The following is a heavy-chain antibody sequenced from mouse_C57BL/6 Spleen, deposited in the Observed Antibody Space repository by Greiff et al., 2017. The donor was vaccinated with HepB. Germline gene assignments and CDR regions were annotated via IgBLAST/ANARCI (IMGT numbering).Heavy chain of an antibody. J-gene: IGHJ1*03. CDR1: GYTFTSYG. CDR2: IYPRSGNT. CDR3: APAYYGSSYGYFDV. V-gene: IGHV1-81*01. D-gene: IGHD1-1*01. Sequence: VQLQQSGAELARPGASVKLSCKASGYTFTSYGISWVKQRTGQGLEWIGEIYPRSGNTYYNEKFKGKATLTADKSSSTAYMELRSLTSEDSAVYFCAPAYYGSSYGYFDVWGTGTTVTVSS.